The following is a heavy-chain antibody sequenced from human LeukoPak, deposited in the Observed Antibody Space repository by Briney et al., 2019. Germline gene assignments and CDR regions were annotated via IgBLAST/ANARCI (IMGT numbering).Heavy chain of an antibody. CDR3: ARDSSGGDYGLAVYDAFDI. CDR2: IIPILGIT. D-gene: IGHD4-17*01. Sequence: SVKVSCKASGDTFSSYTISWVRQAPGQGLEWMGRIIPILGITNYAQKFQGRVTITTDESTSTAYMELSSLRSEDTAVYYCARDSSGGDYGLAVYDAFDIWGQGTMVTVSS. V-gene: IGHV1-69*16. CDR1: GDTFSSYT. J-gene: IGHJ3*02.